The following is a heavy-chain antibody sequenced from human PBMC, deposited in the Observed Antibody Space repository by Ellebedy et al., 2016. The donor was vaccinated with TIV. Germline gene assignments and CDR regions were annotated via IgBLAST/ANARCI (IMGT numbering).Heavy chain of an antibody. Sequence: SLKISXAASGFTFDDYAMHWVRQAPGKGLEWVSGISWNRGTIGYADSVKGRFTISRDNAKKSLYLQMNSLRHEDTALYYCTKDIRYCGGDCYEVDYFYGFHVWGQGTTVTVSS. CDR3: TKDIRYCGGDCYEVDYFYGFHV. CDR1: GFTFDDYA. D-gene: IGHD2-21*02. V-gene: IGHV3-9*01. J-gene: IGHJ6*02. CDR2: ISWNRGTI.